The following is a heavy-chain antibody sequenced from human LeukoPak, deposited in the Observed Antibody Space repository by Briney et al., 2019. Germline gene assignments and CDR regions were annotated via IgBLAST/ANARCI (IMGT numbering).Heavy chain of an antibody. J-gene: IGHJ5*02. D-gene: IGHD6-13*01. CDR1: GGSISSGGYY. CDR3: ARDVEGVAAARGRRFDP. CDR2: IYHSGST. Sequence: SETLSLTCTVSGGSISSGGYYRGWIRQPRGKGLEWIGYIYHSGSTYYNPSLKSRVTISVDRSKNQFSLKLSSVTAADTAVYYCARDVEGVAAARGRRFDPWGQGTLVTVSS. V-gene: IGHV4-30-2*01.